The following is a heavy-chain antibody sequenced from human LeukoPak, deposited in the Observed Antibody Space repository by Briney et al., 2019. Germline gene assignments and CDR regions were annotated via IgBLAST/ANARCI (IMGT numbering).Heavy chain of an antibody. D-gene: IGHD2-2*02. CDR2: IIPIFGTA. CDR1: GGTFSSYA. CDR3: ARVPNDCSSTSCYTFDY. V-gene: IGHV1-69*01. Sequence: ASVKVSCKASGGTFSSYAISWVRQAPGQGLEWMGGIIPIFGTANYAQKFQGRVTITVDESTSTAYMELSSLRSEDTAVYYCARVPNDCSSTSCYTFDYWGQGTLVTVSS. J-gene: IGHJ4*02.